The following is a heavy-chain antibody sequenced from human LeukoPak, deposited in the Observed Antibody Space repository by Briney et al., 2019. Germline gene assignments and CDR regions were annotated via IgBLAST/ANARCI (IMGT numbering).Heavy chain of an antibody. CDR2: ISSSSSYI. V-gene: IGHV3-21*01. CDR3: AISLGQQLGYAFDI. CDR1: GFTFSSYS. Sequence: SGGSLRLSCAASGFTFSSYSMNWVRQAPGKGLEWVSSISSSSSYIYYADSVKGRFTISRDNAKNSLYLQMNSLRAEDTAVYYCAISLGQQLGYAFDIWGQGTMVTVSS. D-gene: IGHD6-13*01. J-gene: IGHJ3*02.